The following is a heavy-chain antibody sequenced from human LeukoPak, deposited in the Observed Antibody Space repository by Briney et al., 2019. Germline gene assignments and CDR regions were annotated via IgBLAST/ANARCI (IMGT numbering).Heavy chain of an antibody. Sequence: GGSLRLSCAASGFTFSSHGMNWVRQAPGKGLEWVAGISPDGSKKYYVDALKGRFTISRDNSKNTLYLQMNSLRVEDTAMYYCARDLSYFSFDDWGQGTTVTASS. CDR3: ARDLSYFSFDD. D-gene: IGHD2-21*01. V-gene: IGHV3-33*01. J-gene: IGHJ6*02. CDR1: GFTFSSHG. CDR2: ISPDGSKK.